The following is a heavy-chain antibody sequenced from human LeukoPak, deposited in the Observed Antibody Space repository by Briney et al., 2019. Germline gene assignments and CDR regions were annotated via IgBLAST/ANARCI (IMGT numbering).Heavy chain of an antibody. J-gene: IGHJ4*02. V-gene: IGHV1-69*13. CDR2: IIPIFGTA. D-gene: IGHD5-18*01. Sequence: ASVKVSCKASGGTFSSYAISWVRQAPGQGLEWMGGIIPIFGTANYAQKFQGRVTITADESTSTAYMELSSLRSEDTAVYYCARAPRGIMYSYDKRGYYFDYWGQGTLVTVSS. CDR3: ARAPRGIMYSYDKRGYYFDY. CDR1: GGTFSSYA.